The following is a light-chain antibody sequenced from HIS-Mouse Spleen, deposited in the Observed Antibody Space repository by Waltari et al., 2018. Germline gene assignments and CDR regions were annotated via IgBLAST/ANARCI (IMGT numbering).Light chain of an antibody. CDR2: EDS. CDR3: YSTDSSGNHRV. J-gene: IGLJ2*01. CDR1: ALPKKY. Sequence: SYELTQPPSVSVSPGQTARINCSGDALPKKYAYWYQQKSGQAPMLVIYEDSKRHSGIPDRFSGSRSGKMATLTISGAQVEDEADYYCYSTDSSGNHRVFGGGTKLTVL. V-gene: IGLV3-10*01.